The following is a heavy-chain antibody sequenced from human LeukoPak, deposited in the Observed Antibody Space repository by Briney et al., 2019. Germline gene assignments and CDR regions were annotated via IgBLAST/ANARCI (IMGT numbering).Heavy chain of an antibody. CDR2: INHSGGT. V-gene: IGHV4-34*01. CDR1: GGSLIGYD. Sequence: SETLSLTCAVYGGSLIGYDWTWIRQPPGKGLEWIGEINHSGGTNCNPSLKSRVTISVDTSKNQFSLKLSSVTAADTAVYYCVSLARAGNWFVPWGQGTLVTVSS. CDR3: VSLARAGNWFVP. D-gene: IGHD6-6*01. J-gene: IGHJ5*02.